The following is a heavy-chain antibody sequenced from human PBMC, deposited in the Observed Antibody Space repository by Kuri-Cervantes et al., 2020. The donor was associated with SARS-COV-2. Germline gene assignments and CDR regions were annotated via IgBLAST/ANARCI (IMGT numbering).Heavy chain of an antibody. CDR3: VKGYCSSTSCYRGGY. CDR2: ISSNGGST. Sequence: GGSLRLSCSASGFTFSSYAMHWVRQAPGKGLEYVSAISSNGGSTYYADSVKGRFTISRDNSKNTLYLQMSSLRAEDTAVYYCVKGYCSSTSCYRGGYWGRGTLGTGAS. D-gene: IGHD2-2*02. J-gene: IGHJ4*02. CDR1: GFTFSSYA. V-gene: IGHV3-64D*08.